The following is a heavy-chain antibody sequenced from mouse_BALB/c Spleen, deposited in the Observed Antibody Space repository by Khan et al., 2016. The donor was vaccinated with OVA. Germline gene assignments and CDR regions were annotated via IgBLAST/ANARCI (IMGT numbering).Heavy chain of an antibody. J-gene: IGHJ3*01. CDR3: ARSGYDFFAY. Sequence: VELVESGAELVRPGSSMKISCKASGYAFSNYWLTWVKLGPGQGLEWIGQIYPGDGNTNYNGKFKDKATLTADKSSSTAYMQLSILTSEVSAVYCFARSGYDFFAYWGQGTLVTVSA. CDR1: GYAFSNYW. D-gene: IGHD2-14*01. V-gene: IGHV1-80*01. CDR2: IYPGDGNT.